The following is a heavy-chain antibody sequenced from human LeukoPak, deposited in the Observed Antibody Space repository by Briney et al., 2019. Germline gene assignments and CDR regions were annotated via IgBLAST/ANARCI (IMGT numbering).Heavy chain of an antibody. D-gene: IGHD5-18*01. Sequence: GGSLRLSCAASGFTVSSNYMSWVRQAPGKGLEWVSVIYSGGSTYYADSVKGRFTISGDNSKNTLYLQMNSLRAEDTAVYYCARPRGYSYGYLDYWGQGTLVTVSS. J-gene: IGHJ4*02. CDR3: ARPRGYSYGYLDY. V-gene: IGHV3-66*02. CDR2: IYSGGST. CDR1: GFTVSSNY.